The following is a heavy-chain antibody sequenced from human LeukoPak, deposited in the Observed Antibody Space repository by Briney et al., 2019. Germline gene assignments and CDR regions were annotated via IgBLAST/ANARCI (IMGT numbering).Heavy chain of an antibody. J-gene: IGHJ4*02. Sequence: TGGSLRLSCAASGFTVSSNYMSWVRQAPGKGLEWVSVIYSGGSTYYADSVKGRFTISRDNSKNTLYLQMNSLRAEDTAVYYCAASRHLGRFGELLSTLSYWGQGTLVTVSS. CDR1: GFTVSSNY. CDR3: AASRHLGRFGELLSTLSY. V-gene: IGHV3-53*01. D-gene: IGHD3-10*01. CDR2: IYSGGST.